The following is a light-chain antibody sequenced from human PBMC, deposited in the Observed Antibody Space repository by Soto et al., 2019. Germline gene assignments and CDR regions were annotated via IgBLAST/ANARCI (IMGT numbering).Light chain of an antibody. Sequence: EIIMTQSPGTLSLSPGERATLSGRASQSVSSDYFAWFQQKPGQAPRLLIYGASYRATGIPDRFSGSGSGAEFTLTISSLQSEDFAVYYCQQYNSWPPYTFGQGTKVDIK. J-gene: IGKJ2*01. V-gene: IGKV3D-15*01. CDR2: GAS. CDR3: QQYNSWPPYT. CDR1: QSVSSD.